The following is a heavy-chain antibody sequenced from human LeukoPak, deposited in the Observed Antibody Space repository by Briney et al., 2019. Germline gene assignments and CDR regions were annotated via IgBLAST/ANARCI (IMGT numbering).Heavy chain of an antibody. V-gene: IGHV5-51*01. D-gene: IGHD6-19*01. CDR3: ASGYSSGWAGGNYFDY. J-gene: IGHJ4*02. CDR1: GYSFTSYW. Sequence: GESLKISCKGSGYSFTSYWIGWVRQMPGKGLEWMGIIYPGDSDTRYSPSFQGQVTISADKSISTAYLQWSSLKASDTAMYYCASGYSSGWAGGNYFDYWGQGTLVTVSS. CDR2: IYPGDSDT.